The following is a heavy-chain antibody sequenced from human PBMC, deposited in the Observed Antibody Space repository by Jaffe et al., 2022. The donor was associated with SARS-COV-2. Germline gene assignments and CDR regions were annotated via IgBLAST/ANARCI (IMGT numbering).Heavy chain of an antibody. CDR1: GFTFSSYA. Sequence: EVQLLESGGGLVQPGGSLRLSCAASGFTFSSYAMSWVRQAPGKGLEWVSGISGSGGSTYYADSVKGRFTISRDNSKNTLYLQMNSLRVEDTAVYYCAKLEYSSSFAFDYWGQGTLVTVSS. V-gene: IGHV3-23*01. CDR3: AKLEYSSSFAFDY. D-gene: IGHD6-6*01. CDR2: ISGSGGST. J-gene: IGHJ4*02.